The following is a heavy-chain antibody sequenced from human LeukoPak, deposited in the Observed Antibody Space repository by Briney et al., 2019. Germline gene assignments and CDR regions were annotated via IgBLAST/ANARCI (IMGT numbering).Heavy chain of an antibody. CDR3: ARDRLPSYDFWSGWARQGHEAFDY. CDR1: GFTFSSYA. CDR2: ISYDGSNK. J-gene: IGHJ4*02. V-gene: IGHV3-30-3*01. D-gene: IGHD3-3*01. Sequence: PGGSLRLSCAASGFTFSSYAMHWVRQAPGKGLEWVAVISYDGSNKYYADSVKGRFTISRDNSKNTLYLQMNSLRAEDTAVYYCARDRLPSYDFWSGWARQGHEAFDYWGQGTPVTVSS.